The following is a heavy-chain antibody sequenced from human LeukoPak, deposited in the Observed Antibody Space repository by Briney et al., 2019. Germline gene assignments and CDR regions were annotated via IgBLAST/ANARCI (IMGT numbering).Heavy chain of an antibody. CDR1: GLTFSNSA. CDR3: AKSGPPRWGIWFGEY. Sequence: GGSLRLSCAVSGLTFSNSAMSWVRQAPGKGLEWVSAISVGSDVIYYADSVKGRFAISRDNSKHTVYLQMDSLRAEDTAVYYCAKSGPPRWGIWFGEYWGQGTLVAVSS. V-gene: IGHV3-23*01. D-gene: IGHD3-10*01. J-gene: IGHJ4*02. CDR2: ISVGSDVI.